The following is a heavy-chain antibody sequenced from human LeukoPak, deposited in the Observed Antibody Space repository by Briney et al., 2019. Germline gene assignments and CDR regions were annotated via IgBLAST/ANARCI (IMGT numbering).Heavy chain of an antibody. CDR2: ISGSGGST. CDR1: GFTFSSYA. V-gene: IGHV3-23*01. Sequence: GGSLRLSCAASGFTFSSYAMNWVRQAPGKGLEWVSAISGSGGSTYYADSVKGRFTISRDNSKNTLYLQMNSLRAEDTAVYYCAKDLRYSSTWDYFDYWGQGTLVTVSS. J-gene: IGHJ4*02. CDR3: AKDLRYSSTWDYFDY. D-gene: IGHD6-13*01.